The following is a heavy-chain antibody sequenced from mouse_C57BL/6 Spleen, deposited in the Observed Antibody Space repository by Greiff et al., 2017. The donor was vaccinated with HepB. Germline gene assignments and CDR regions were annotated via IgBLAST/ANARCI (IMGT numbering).Heavy chain of an antibody. CDR2: INPSNGGT. V-gene: IGHV1-53*01. CDR3: ARGDYYGSSYGYFDV. Sequence: VQLQQPGTELVKPGASVKLSCKASGYTFTSYWMHWVKQRPGQGLEWIGNINPSNGGTNYNEKFKSKATLTVDKSSSTAYMQLSSLTSADSSVYYCARGDYYGSSYGYFDVWGTGTTVTVSS. CDR1: GYTFTSYW. J-gene: IGHJ1*03. D-gene: IGHD1-1*01.